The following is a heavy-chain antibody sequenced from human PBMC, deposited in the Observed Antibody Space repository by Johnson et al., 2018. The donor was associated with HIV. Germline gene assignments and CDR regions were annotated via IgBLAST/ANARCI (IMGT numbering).Heavy chain of an antibody. CDR2: ISWNSGRI. V-gene: IGHV3-9*01. Sequence: LVESGGGLVQPGGSLRLSCAASGFTFDDYAMHWVRQAPGKGLEWVSGISWNSGRIGYADSVKGRFTISRDNARNTLYLQMNSLRTEDTAVYYCAKVRCGGDCLDAFDIWGQGTMVTVSS. J-gene: IGHJ3*02. CDR1: GFTFDDYA. CDR3: AKVRCGGDCLDAFDI. D-gene: IGHD2-21*02.